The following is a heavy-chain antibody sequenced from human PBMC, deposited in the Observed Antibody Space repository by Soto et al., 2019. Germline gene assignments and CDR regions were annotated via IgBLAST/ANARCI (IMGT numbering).Heavy chain of an antibody. V-gene: IGHV3-21*01. J-gene: IGHJ4*02. Sequence: SLRLSCAASGFTFSSYSMNWVRQAPGKGLEWVSSISSSSSYIYYADSVKGRFTISRDNAKNSLYLQMNSLRAEDTAVYYCARERWFGELDSYFDYWGQGTLVTVSS. CDR1: GFTFSSYS. CDR2: ISSSSSYI. D-gene: IGHD3-10*01. CDR3: ARERWFGELDSYFDY.